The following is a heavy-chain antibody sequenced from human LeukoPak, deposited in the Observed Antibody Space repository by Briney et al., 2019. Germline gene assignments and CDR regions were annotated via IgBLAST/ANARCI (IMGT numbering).Heavy chain of an antibody. CDR3: ARVPSVIDAFDI. Sequence: PSQTLSLTCTVSGSSISSGGYYWSWIRQHPGKGLEWIAYIYYTGSTYYNPSLKSRLTISVDTSKNHFSLRLSSMTAADTAVYYCARVPSVIDAFDIWGQGTMVTVSS. CDR1: GSSISSGGYY. CDR2: IYYTGST. J-gene: IGHJ3*02. D-gene: IGHD2-21*01. V-gene: IGHV4-31*03.